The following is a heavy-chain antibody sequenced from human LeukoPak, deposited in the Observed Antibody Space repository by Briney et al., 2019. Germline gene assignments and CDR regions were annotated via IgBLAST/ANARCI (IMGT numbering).Heavy chain of an antibody. D-gene: IGHD6-13*01. J-gene: IGHJ5*02. Sequence: PGGSLRLSCAASGFTFSSYAMSWVRQAPGKRLEWVSAISGSGGSTYYADSVKGRFTISRDNSKNTLYLQMNSLRAEDTAVYYCAKDQIRRSTPRFDPWGQGTLVTVSS. CDR3: AKDQIRRSTPRFDP. CDR2: ISGSGGST. V-gene: IGHV3-23*01. CDR1: GFTFSSYA.